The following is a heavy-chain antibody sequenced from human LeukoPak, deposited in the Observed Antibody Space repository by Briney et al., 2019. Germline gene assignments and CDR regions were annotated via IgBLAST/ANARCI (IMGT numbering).Heavy chain of an antibody. V-gene: IGHV3-7*01. Sequence: PGGSLRLSCAASGFTFSSNWMSWVRQAPGKGLQWVASIKPDGSERYYVESVKGRFTISRDNSKNSLYVQMNSLRAEDTAVYYCAGSDTTGYTPREWDYWYFDLWGRGTLVTVSS. D-gene: IGHD1-1*01. J-gene: IGHJ2*01. CDR2: IKPDGSER. CDR1: GFTFSSNW. CDR3: AGSDTTGYTPREWDYWYFDL.